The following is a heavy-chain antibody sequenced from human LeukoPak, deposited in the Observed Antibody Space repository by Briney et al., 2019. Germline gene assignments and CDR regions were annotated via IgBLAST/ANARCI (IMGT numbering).Heavy chain of an antibody. J-gene: IGHJ4*02. CDR3: ARWGGTRQFYLDD. Sequence: GGSLTLSCGVSGFIFRNYPMTWVRQAPGEGLECVSSIGGSGDNTYYADSVKGRFTISKDSSENTLYLQMNRLRADDTAIYYCARWGGTRQFYLDDGGQGTLATVSS. CDR1: GFIFRNYP. V-gene: IGHV3-23*01. CDR2: IGGSGDNT. D-gene: IGHD3-16*01.